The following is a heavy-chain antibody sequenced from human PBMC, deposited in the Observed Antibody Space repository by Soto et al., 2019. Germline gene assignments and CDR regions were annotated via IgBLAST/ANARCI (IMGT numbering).Heavy chain of an antibody. V-gene: IGHV4-59*01. CDR3: ARRRAPDY. CDR2: IYYSGST. CDR1: GGSISSYY. Sequence: QVQLQESGPGLVKPSETLSLTCTVSGGSISSYYWRWIRQPPGKGLEWIGYIYYSGSTNYNPSLTSRVTIAVDTSKNQFSLKLSSVTAADTAVYYCARRRAPDYWGQGTLVTVSS. J-gene: IGHJ4*02.